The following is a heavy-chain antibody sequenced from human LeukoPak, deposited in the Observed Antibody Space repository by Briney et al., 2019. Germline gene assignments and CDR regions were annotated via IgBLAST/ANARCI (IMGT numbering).Heavy chain of an antibody. CDR3: AKSGATPSVAWFDP. D-gene: IGHD1-26*01. CDR1: GFTFYNYA. J-gene: IGHJ5*02. V-gene: IGHV3-23*01. Sequence: GGSLRLSCAASGFTFYNYAMSWVRQAPGKGLEWVSAISGSGGSTYYADSVKGRFTISRDNSKNTLYLQMNSLRAEDTAVYYCAKSGATPSVAWFDPWGQGTLVTVSS. CDR2: ISGSGGST.